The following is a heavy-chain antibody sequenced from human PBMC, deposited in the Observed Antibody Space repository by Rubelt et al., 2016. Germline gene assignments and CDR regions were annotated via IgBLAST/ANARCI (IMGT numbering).Heavy chain of an antibody. J-gene: IGHJ5*02. D-gene: IGHD6-19*01. CDR1: GYTFTSYA. Sequence: QVQLVQSGAEVKKPGASVKVSCKASGYTFTSYAMHWVRQAPGQRLEWMGWINAGNGNTKYSQKFEGRGTITRDPSASTAYMELCSLRSEDTAGYYCARVIWGSGWSNNWFDPWGQGTLVTVSS. CDR3: ARVIWGSGWSNNWFDP. CDR2: INAGNGNT. V-gene: IGHV1-3*01.